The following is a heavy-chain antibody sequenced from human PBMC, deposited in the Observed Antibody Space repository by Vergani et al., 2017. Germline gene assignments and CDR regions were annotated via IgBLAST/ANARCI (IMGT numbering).Heavy chain of an antibody. V-gene: IGHV4-34*01. D-gene: IGHD3-10*01. J-gene: IGHJ4*02. CDR2: INHSGST. Sequence: QVQLQQWGAGLLKPSETLSLTCAVYGGSFSGYYWSWIRQPPGKGLEWIGEINHSGSTNYNPSLKSRVTISVDTSKNQFSLKLSSVTAADTAVYYCARENEITMVRGVIIMYYFDYWGQGTLVTVSS. CDR3: ARENEITMVRGVIIMYYFDY. CDR1: GGSFSGYY.